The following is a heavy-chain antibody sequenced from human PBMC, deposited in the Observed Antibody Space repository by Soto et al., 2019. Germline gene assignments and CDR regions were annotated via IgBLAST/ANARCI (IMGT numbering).Heavy chain of an antibody. Sequence: PGGSLRLSCAASGFTFSSYGMHWVRQAPGKGLEWVAVIWYDGSNKYYADSVKGRFTISRDNSKNTLYLQMNSLRAEDTAVYYCARDFGGGSYYAHYYYGMDVWGQGTTVTVSS. CDR2: IWYDGSNK. J-gene: IGHJ6*02. CDR3: ARDFGGGSYYAHYYYGMDV. V-gene: IGHV3-33*01. D-gene: IGHD1-26*01. CDR1: GFTFSSYG.